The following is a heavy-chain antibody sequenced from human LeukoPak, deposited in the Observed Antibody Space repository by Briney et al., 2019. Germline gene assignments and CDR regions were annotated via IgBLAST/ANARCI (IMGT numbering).Heavy chain of an antibody. D-gene: IGHD3-22*01. Sequence: SETLSLTCTVSGGSISSSSYYWGWIRQPPGKGLEWIGSIYYSGSTYNNPSLKSRVTISIDTSKNQFSLNLSSVTAADTAVYHCTRELSGSQDSWGQGTLVTVSS. CDR1: GGSISSSSYY. V-gene: IGHV4-39*07. CDR3: TRELSGSQDS. CDR2: IYYSGST. J-gene: IGHJ4*02.